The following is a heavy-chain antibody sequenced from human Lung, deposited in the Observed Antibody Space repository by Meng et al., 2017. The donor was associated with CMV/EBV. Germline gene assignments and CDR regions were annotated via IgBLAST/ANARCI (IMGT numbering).Heavy chain of an antibody. J-gene: IGHJ6*02. CDR1: GFTFGFYS. Sequence: ESXKISXAASGFTFGFYSLNWVRQAPGKGLEWVASITSASRYIFYADSVRGRFTVSRDNVKNSIYLQMNSLRAEDTAVYYCARDQGSYEQLAPDYYYGMDVWGRRXTVTVSS. V-gene: IGHV3-21*01. CDR3: ARDQGSYEQLAPDYYYGMDV. CDR2: ITSASRYI. D-gene: IGHD1-1*01.